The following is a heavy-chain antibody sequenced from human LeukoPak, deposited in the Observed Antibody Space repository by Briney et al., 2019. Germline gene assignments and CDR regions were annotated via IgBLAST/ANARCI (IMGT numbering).Heavy chain of an antibody. CDR3: ASPYSSSWGGFDY. J-gene: IGHJ4*02. CDR1: GYSFTSYW. Sequence: GESLKISCKGSGYSFTSYWIGWVRQMPGKGLEWMGIIYPGDSDTRYSPSFQGQVTISADKSISTAYLPWSSLKASDTAMYYCASPYSSSWGGFDYWGQGTLVTVSS. D-gene: IGHD6-13*01. V-gene: IGHV5-51*01. CDR2: IYPGDSDT.